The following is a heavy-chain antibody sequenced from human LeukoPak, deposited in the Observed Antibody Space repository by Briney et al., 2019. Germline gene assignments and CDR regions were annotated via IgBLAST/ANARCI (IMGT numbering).Heavy chain of an antibody. Sequence: GGSLRLSCTVSGFIFSDSAIHWVRQAAGKGLEWVGRIRSKANSDETAYAESVKGRFTISRDDSKDTAYLQMHSLKPEDTAVYHCTSPAHDFDFWSGYYSVWGRGAQVTVSS. J-gene: IGHJ4*01. CDR2: IRSKANSDET. D-gene: IGHD3-3*01. CDR1: GFIFSDSA. V-gene: IGHV3-73*01. CDR3: TSPAHDFDFWSGYYSV.